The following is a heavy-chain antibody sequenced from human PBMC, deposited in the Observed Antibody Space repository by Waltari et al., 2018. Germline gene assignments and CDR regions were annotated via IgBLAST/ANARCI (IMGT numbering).Heavy chain of an antibody. J-gene: IGHJ4*02. CDR2: INQEGSKK. V-gene: IGHV3-7*01. Sequence: EVQLVESGGGLVQPGGSLRLSCAASGFTFSSNWMTWVRQAPGKGREEGANINQEGSKKDYGDSVKGRFTSSRDNAKNSLYLQMNSLRAEDTAVYYCAGDKYWGQGTLVTVSS. CDR3: AGDKY. CDR1: GFTFSSNW.